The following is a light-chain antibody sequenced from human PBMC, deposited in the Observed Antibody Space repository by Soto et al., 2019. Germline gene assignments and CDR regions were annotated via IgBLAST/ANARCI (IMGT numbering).Light chain of an antibody. CDR2: KAS. V-gene: IGKV1-5*03. Sequence: DLPMTQSPSTLSASAGDRVTITCRASQSIGNWLAWYQQKPGKAPKLLVYKASSLETGVPSRFSGSGSGTEFTLTIGSLQPDDIATYYCQHYHSYPWMFGQGTKVEIK. CDR1: QSIGNW. CDR3: QHYHSYPWM. J-gene: IGKJ1*01.